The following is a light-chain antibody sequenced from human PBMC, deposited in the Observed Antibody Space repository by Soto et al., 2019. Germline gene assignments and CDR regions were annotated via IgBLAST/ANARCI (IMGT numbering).Light chain of an antibody. J-gene: IGLJ1*01. V-gene: IGLV2-14*01. CDR1: SSDVGGYNY. CDR3: SSFTSSSTQV. CDR2: EVS. Sequence: QSALTQPASVSGSPGQSITISCTGTSSDVGGYNYVSWYQQHPGKVPKLMIYEVSNRPSGVVNRFSGSKSGNTASLTISGLQAEDEADYYCSSFTSSSTQVFGTGTKGTVL.